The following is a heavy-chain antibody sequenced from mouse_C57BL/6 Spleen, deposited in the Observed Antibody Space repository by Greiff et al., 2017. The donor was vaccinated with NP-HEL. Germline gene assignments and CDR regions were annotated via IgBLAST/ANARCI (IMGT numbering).Heavy chain of an antibody. Sequence: QVQLQQPGAELVRPGSSVKLSCKASGYTFTSYWMDWVKQRPGQGLEWIGNIYPSDSETHYNQKFKDKATLTVDKSSSTAYMQLSSLTSEDSAVYYCARKGWYAMDYWGQGTSVTVSS. D-gene: IGHD1-1*02. CDR2: IYPSDSET. CDR3: ARKGWYAMDY. J-gene: IGHJ4*01. CDR1: GYTFTSYW. V-gene: IGHV1-61*01.